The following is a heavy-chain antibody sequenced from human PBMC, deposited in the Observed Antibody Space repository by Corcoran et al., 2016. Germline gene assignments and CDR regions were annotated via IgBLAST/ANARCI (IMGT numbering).Heavy chain of an antibody. Sequence: EVQLVESGGGLVQPGGSLRLSCAASGFTFSSYWMHWVRQAPGKGLVWVSRINSDGSSTSYADSVKGRFTISRDNAKNTLYLQMNSLRAEDTAVYYCARVRPTYDYVWGSYRYTHYYYGMDVWGQGTTVTVSS. CDR1: GFTFSSYW. CDR3: ARVRPTYDYVWGSYRYTHYYYGMDV. CDR2: INSDGSST. J-gene: IGHJ6*02. V-gene: IGHV3-74*01. D-gene: IGHD3-16*02.